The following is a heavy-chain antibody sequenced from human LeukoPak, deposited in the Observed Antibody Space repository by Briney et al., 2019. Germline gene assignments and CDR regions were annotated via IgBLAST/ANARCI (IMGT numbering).Heavy chain of an antibody. D-gene: IGHD3-16*01. J-gene: IGHJ4*02. CDR2: ISYDGSIK. V-gene: IGHV3-30*18. CDR3: ANSYVRSPFDY. Sequence: PGGSLRLSCAASGSTFSSYSMNWVRQAPGKGLEWVAVISYDGSIKYYADSVKGRFTISRDNSKNTLYLQMNSLRAEDTAVYYCANSYVRSPFDYWGQGTLVTVSS. CDR1: GSTFSSYS.